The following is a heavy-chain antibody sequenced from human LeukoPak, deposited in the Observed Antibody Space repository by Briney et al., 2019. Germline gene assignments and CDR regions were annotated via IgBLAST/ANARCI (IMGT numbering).Heavy chain of an antibody. Sequence: GASVKVSCKASGYTFCDFYIHWVRQAAGQGLEYVGWITPKSGDTYSPQRFQGRVTMTRDASISTAYMELSSLRSDDTAVYFCASVRLADERAWAYWGQGTLVTVSS. CDR3: ASVRLADERAWAY. CDR2: ITPKSGDT. CDR1: GYTFCDFY. D-gene: IGHD3-3*02. J-gene: IGHJ4*02. V-gene: IGHV1-2*02.